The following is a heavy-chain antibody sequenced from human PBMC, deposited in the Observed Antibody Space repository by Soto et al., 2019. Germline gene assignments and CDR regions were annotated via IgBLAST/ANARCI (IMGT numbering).Heavy chain of an antibody. Sequence: SVKVSCKASGGTFSSYAISWVRQAPGQGLEWMGGIIPIFGTANYAQKFQGRVTITADESTSTAYMELSSLRSEDTAVYYCASISSADRNMPGGYYYYYGMDVWGQGTTVTVSS. CDR2: IIPIFGTA. CDR1: GGTFSSYA. J-gene: IGHJ6*02. CDR3: ASISSADRNMPGGYYYYYGMDV. V-gene: IGHV1-69*13. D-gene: IGHD2-2*01.